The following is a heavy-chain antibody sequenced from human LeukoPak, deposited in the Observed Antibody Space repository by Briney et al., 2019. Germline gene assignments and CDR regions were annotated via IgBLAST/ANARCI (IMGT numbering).Heavy chain of an antibody. Sequence: ASVKVSCKASGYTFTSYDINWVRQATGQGLEWMGWMNPNSGNTGYAQKFQGRVTITRNTSISTAYMELSSLRSEDTAVYYCARRHGAAAAPLGRKNGAFDIWGQGTMVTVSS. V-gene: IGHV1-8*03. CDR3: ARRHGAAAAPLGRKNGAFDI. CDR1: GYTFTSYD. J-gene: IGHJ3*02. CDR2: MNPNSGNT. D-gene: IGHD6-13*01.